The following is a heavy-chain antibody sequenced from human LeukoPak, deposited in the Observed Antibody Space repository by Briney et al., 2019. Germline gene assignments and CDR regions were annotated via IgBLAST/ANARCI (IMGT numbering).Heavy chain of an antibody. D-gene: IGHD6-19*01. CDR2: ISWNSGSI. V-gene: IGHV3-9*01. CDR1: GFTFGDYA. CDR3: ARSVAGFDP. J-gene: IGHJ5*02. Sequence: PGRSLRLSCAASGFTFGDYAMHWVRHAPGKGLEWVSGISWNSGSIGYADSVKGRFTISRDNAKNSLYLQMNSLRAEDTALYYCARSVAGFDPWGQGTLVTVSS.